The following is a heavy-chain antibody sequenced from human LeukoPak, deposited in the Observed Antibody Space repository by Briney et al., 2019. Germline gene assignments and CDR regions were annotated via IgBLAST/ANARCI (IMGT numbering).Heavy chain of an antibody. J-gene: IGHJ6*02. CDR1: GFTFGKYW. Sequence: GGSLRLSCVASGFTFGKYWMSWVRQAPGKGLEWVANIKLDGSEKNYVDSVKGRFTISRDNPKNTLYLQMNTLRVDDTAVYYCAKGRLLGAPWGMDVWGQGTTVTVSS. CDR3: AKGRLLGAPWGMDV. CDR2: IKLDGSEK. D-gene: IGHD1-26*01. V-gene: IGHV3-7*01.